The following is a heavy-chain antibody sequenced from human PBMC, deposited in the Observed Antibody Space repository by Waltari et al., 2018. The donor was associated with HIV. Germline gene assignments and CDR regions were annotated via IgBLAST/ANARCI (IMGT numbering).Heavy chain of an antibody. Sequence: QVHLVEFGGGVVQHGRSLSPSWAASGFPLSTYVMHLVRQAPGKGLEWVADISYDGSDKYHADSVKGRFTISRDNSRNTLYLQMNSLRPEDTAVYFCAREFYYDSTGYNSGFDYWGQGTLVTVSS. V-gene: IGHV3-30*01. CDR3: AREFYYDSTGYNSGFDY. CDR2: ISYDGSDK. D-gene: IGHD3-22*01. J-gene: IGHJ4*02. CDR1: GFPLSTYV.